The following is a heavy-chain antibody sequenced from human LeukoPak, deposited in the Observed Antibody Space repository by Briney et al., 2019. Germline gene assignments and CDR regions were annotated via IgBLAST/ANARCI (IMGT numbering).Heavy chain of an antibody. Sequence: NPSETLSLTCTVSGGSISSYYWSWIRQPPGKGLEWIGYIYYSGSTNYNPSLKSRVTISVDTSKNQFSLKLSSVTAADTAVYYCARGRKDGSGPSSQYYFDYWGQGTLVTVSS. CDR3: ARGRKDGSGPSSQYYFDY. D-gene: IGHD3-10*01. CDR1: GGSISSYY. J-gene: IGHJ4*02. V-gene: IGHV4-59*01. CDR2: IYYSGST.